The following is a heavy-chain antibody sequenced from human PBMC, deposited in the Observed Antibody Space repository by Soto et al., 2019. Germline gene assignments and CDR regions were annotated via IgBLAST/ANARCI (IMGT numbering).Heavy chain of an antibody. CDR2: INPNSGGT. Sequence: GGSVNVSFKASGYTFTGYYMHWVRQAPGQGLEWMGWINPNSGGTNYAQKFQGRVTMTRDTSISTAYMELSRLRSDDTAVYYCARSAEGIVVVITHFDYWGQGTLVTVSS. D-gene: IGHD3-22*01. CDR3: ARSAEGIVVVITHFDY. V-gene: IGHV1-2*02. J-gene: IGHJ4*02. CDR1: GYTFTGYY.